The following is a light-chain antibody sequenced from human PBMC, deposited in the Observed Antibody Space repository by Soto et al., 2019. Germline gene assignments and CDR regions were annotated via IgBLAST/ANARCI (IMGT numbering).Light chain of an antibody. Sequence: QSVLTQPPSVSGAPGRRVTISCTGSSSNIGAGYDVHWYQHLPGTAPKLVIYNNNNRPSGVPNRFSGSKSGTSASLVITGLQAEDEGDYYCQSYDSSLSGHVVFGGGTKVTVL. CDR3: QSYDSSLSGHVV. CDR2: NNN. V-gene: IGLV1-40*01. CDR1: SSNIGAGYD. J-gene: IGLJ2*01.